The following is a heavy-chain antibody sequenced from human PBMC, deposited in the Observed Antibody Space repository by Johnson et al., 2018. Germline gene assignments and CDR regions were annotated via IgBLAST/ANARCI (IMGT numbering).Heavy chain of an antibody. J-gene: IGHJ6*02. CDR2: IWYDGSNK. CDR3: ARVSSSPYYFYGLDV. CDR1: GFTFSSYG. D-gene: IGHD6-19*01. V-gene: IGHV3-33*01. Sequence: QVQLVESGGGVVQPGKSLRLSCAASGFTFSSYGMHWVRQAPGKGLEWVAVIWYDGSNKYYADSVKGRFTISRDNSKNTLYLEIDSLRAEDTAMSYCARVSSSPYYFYGLDVWGQGTTVTVSS.